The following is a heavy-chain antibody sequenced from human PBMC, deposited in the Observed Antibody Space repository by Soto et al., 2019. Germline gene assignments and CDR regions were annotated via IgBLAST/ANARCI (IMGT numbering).Heavy chain of an antibody. CDR1: GASISRYY. V-gene: IGHV4-59*12. CDR2: MYYSGST. CDR3: ARENASGLRTLDY. Sequence: SETLSLTCTVSGASISRYYWSWIRQSPGKGLEWIGYMYYSGSTYYNPSLKSRVTISVDTSKNQFSLKLSSVTAADTAVYYCARENASGLRTLDYWGQGTLVTVSS. D-gene: IGHD3-16*01. J-gene: IGHJ4*02.